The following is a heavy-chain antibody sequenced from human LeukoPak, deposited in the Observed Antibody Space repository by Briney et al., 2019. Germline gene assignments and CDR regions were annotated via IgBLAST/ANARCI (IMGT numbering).Heavy chain of an antibody. Sequence: ASVKVSCKASGYTFTGYYMHWVRQAPGQGLEWMGWISAYNGNTNYAQKLQGRVTMTTDTSTSTAYMELRSLRSDDTAVYYCARGRYQLLSDFDYWGQGTLVTVSS. V-gene: IGHV1-18*04. J-gene: IGHJ4*02. CDR2: ISAYNGNT. CDR3: ARGRYQLLSDFDY. D-gene: IGHD2-2*01. CDR1: GYTFTGYY.